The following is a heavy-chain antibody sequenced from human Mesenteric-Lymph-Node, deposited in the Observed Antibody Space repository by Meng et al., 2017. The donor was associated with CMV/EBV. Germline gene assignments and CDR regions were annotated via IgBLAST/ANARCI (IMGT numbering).Heavy chain of an antibody. V-gene: IGHV2-70*18. D-gene: IGHD2-2*01. CDR3: ARTQSSSCYDAFDI. CDR2: IDWDDDK. J-gene: IGHJ3*02. Sequence: NWVRQPPGKALEWLAVIDWDDDKYYGTSLKSRLTISKDTSKNQVVLTMTNMDPVDTATYYCARTQSSSCYDAFDIWGQGTMVTVSS.